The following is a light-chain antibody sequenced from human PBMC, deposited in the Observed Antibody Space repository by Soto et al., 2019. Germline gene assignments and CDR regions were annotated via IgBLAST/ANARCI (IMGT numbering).Light chain of an antibody. CDR2: VAS. J-gene: IGKJ1*01. Sequence: EIKMTQSPSSMSASVGDRVTITCRASQSISTYLNWYQQKPGKAPELLIYVASSLQSGVPSRFSGSGPGTDFTLTISSFQPEEGATYCCQQSDNTPWAIGQGTKVDIK. V-gene: IGKV1-39*01. CDR1: QSISTY. CDR3: QQSDNTPWA.